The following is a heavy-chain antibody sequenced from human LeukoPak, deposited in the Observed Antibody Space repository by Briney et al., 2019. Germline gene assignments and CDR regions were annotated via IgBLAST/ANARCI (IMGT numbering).Heavy chain of an antibody. CDR1: GGSFSGYY. CDR3: ARVDYGINSGGLDY. V-gene: IGHV4-34*01. Sequence: PSETLSLTCAVYGGSFSGYYWSWIRQPPGKGLEWIGEINHSGSTNYNPSLKSRVTISVDTSKNQFSLKLSSVTAADTAVYYCARVDYGINSGGLDYWGQGTLVTVSS. J-gene: IGHJ4*02. D-gene: IGHD4-23*01. CDR2: INHSGST.